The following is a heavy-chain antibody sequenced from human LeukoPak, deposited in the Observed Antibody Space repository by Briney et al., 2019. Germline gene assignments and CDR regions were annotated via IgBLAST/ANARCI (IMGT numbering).Heavy chain of an antibody. CDR3: ARVLGIYAFDV. Sequence: GGSLRLSCAASGFTVSTNYMSWVRQAPGKRLEWVSVIYSGGTTYYADSVKGRFTISRDSSKNTLYVQMNSLRADDTAVYYCARVLGIYAFDVWGQGTMVTASS. J-gene: IGHJ3*01. CDR1: GFTVSTNY. V-gene: IGHV3-66*02. CDR2: IYSGGTT. D-gene: IGHD7-27*01.